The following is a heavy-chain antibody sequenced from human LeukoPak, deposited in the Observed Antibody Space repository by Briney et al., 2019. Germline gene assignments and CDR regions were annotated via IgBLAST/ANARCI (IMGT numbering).Heavy chain of an antibody. CDR2: ISGSGGST. V-gene: IGHV3-23*01. Sequence: GGSLRLSCAASGFTVSSYAMTWVRQAPGKGLEWVSAISGSGGSTYYADSVKGRFTISRDNSKNTLYLQMNSLRAEDTAVYYCAKEGLLLWFGELLYRDNYFDYWGQGTLVTVSS. CDR1: GFTVSSYA. J-gene: IGHJ4*02. D-gene: IGHD3-10*01. CDR3: AKEGLLLWFGELLYRDNYFDY.